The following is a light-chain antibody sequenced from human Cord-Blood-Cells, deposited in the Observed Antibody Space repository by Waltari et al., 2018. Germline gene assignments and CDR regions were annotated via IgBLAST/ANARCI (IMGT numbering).Light chain of an antibody. CDR1: QGVSSN. CDR3: QQYNNWPPYT. J-gene: IGKJ2*01. Sequence: EIVMTQSPATLSVSPGERATLSCRASQGVSSNLAWYQQNPGQAPRLLIYGASTRATGIPARFSGSGSGTEFTLTISSLQSEDFAVYYCQQYNNWPPYTFGQGTKLEIK. CDR2: GAS. V-gene: IGKV3-15*01.